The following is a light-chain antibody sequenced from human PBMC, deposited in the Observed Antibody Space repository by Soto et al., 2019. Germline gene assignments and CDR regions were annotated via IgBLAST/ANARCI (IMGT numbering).Light chain of an antibody. CDR3: QQHYSLPIT. J-gene: IGKJ5*01. CDR1: QDIKQS. CDR2: DAF. Sequence: DIQMTQSPSSLSAFVGDRVTITCQASQDIKQSLNWYQQKPGKAPKLLIFDAFNLKTGVPTRFSGSGSATDFTFTISSLQPEDIATYYCQQHYSLPITFGQGTRLEIK. V-gene: IGKV1-33*01.